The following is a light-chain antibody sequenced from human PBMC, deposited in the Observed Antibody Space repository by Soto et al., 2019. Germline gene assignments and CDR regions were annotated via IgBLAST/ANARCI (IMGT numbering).Light chain of an antibody. J-gene: IGKJ4*01. CDR3: QQYGVSAA. CDR2: GAS. CDR1: QTRSNTF. Sequence: EIVLTQSPGTLSLSQGERATLSCRASQTRSNTFLAWYQQRPGQAPRLLIYGASGRAAGSPDRFSGRGSGTDFTLRISRLETEDFADYYAQQYGVSAACGGTTKVVIK. V-gene: IGKV3-20*01.